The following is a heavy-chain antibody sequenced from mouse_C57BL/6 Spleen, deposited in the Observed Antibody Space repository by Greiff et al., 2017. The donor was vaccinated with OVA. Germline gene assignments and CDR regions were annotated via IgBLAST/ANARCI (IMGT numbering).Heavy chain of an antibody. CDR2: IDPSDSYT. D-gene: IGHD2-1*01. V-gene: IGHV1-69*01. CDR1: GYTFTSYW. J-gene: IGHJ3*01. Sequence: QVQLQQPGAELVMPGASVKLSCKASGYTFTSYWMHWVKQRPGPGLEWIGEIDPSDSYTNYNQKFKGKSTLTVDQSSSTAYMQLSSLTSEDSAVYYCARGYGNSAWFAYWGQGTLVTVSA. CDR3: ARGYGNSAWFAY.